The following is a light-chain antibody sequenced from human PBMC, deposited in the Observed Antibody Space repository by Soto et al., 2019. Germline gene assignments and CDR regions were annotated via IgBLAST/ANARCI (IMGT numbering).Light chain of an antibody. V-gene: IGLV2-14*01. Sequence: QSALTQPASVSGSPGQSITISCTGTSSDVGGYNYVSWYQHHPGKAPKLIIYEVNNRPSGVSNRFSGSKSGNTASLTISGRQAEDEADYYCSSYTTSSTLVFGGGTKVTVL. CDR2: EVN. CDR3: SSYTTSSTLV. CDR1: SSDVGGYNY. J-gene: IGLJ3*02.